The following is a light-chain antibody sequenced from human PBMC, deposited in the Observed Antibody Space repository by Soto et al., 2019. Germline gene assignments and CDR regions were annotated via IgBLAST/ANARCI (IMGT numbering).Light chain of an antibody. CDR3: LQDYNYPRT. V-gene: IGKV1-6*01. CDR1: QGVRTD. CDR2: AAS. J-gene: IGKJ1*01. Sequence: AIQMTQSPSSLSASVGDRVTLTCRASQGVRTDLGWYQQKPGKAPKLLIYAASSLQSGVPSRFSGSGSGTDFTLTISSLQPEDFATYYCLQDYNYPRTFGQGTKVEIK.